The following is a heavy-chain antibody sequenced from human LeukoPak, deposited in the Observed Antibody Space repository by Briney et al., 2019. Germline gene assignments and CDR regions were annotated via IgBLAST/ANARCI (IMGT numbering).Heavy chain of an antibody. D-gene: IGHD3-22*01. J-gene: IGHJ5*02. CDR3: ARDSDTYYYDSSGYSNWFDP. CDR1: GGSISSYY. CDR2: IYYSGST. V-gene: IGHV4-59*01. Sequence: SETLSLTCTVSGGSISSYYWSWIRQPPGKGLEWIGYIYYSGSTNYNPSLKRRVTISVDTSKNQFSLKLSSVTAADTAVYYCARDSDTYYYDSSGYSNWFDPWGQGTLVTVSS.